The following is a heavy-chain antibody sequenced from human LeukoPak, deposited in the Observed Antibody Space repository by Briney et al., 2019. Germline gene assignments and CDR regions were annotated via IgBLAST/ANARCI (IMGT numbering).Heavy chain of an antibody. Sequence: SVKVSCKASGGTFSSYAISWVRQAPGQGLEWMGGIIPIFGTANYAQKFQGRVTITADESTSTAYMELSSLRSEDTAVYYCARVPGIAVAGTTNWFNPWGQGTLVTVSS. V-gene: IGHV1-69*13. D-gene: IGHD6-19*01. J-gene: IGHJ5*02. CDR1: GGTFSSYA. CDR3: ARVPGIAVAGTTNWFNP. CDR2: IIPIFGTA.